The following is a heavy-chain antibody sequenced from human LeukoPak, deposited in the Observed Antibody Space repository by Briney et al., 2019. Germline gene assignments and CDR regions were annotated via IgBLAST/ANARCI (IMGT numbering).Heavy chain of an antibody. CDR2: INHSGST. CDR3: ARQRPLLFNF. J-gene: IGHJ4*02. Sequence: PSETLSLTCAVYGGSISGYYYWSWIRQPPGRGLEWIAEINHSGSTNYNPSLESRVTISVDTSKNQLFLNLSSVTAADTAVYYCARQRPLLFNFWGQGTLVTVSS. D-gene: IGHD6-25*01. CDR1: GGSISGYYY. V-gene: IGHV4-34*01.